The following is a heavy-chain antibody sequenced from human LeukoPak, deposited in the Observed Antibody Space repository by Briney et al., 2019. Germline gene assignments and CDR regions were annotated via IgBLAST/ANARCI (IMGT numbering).Heavy chain of an antibody. CDR1: GGSISSGSYY. V-gene: IGHV4-61*02. CDR2: IYTCGST. Sequence: PSETLSLTCTVSGGSISSGSYYWSWIRQPAGKGLEWIGRIYTCGSTNYNPSLKSRVTISVDTSKNQFSLKLSSVTAADTAVYYCARAPYCSSTSCLITRYYYYYMDVWGKGTTVTISS. D-gene: IGHD2-2*01. J-gene: IGHJ6*03. CDR3: ARAPYCSSTSCLITRYYYYYMDV.